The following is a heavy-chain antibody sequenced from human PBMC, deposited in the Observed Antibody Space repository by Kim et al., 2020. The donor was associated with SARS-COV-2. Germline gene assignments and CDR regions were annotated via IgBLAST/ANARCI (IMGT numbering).Heavy chain of an antibody. D-gene: IGHD3-10*01. J-gene: IGHJ4*02. Sequence: SETLSLTCTVSGGSISNYYWSWIRQPPGKGLEWIGYIYYSGSTNYNPSLKSRVTISVDTSKNQFSLKLSSVTAADTAMYYCARGDGSGSYYKANFDFWGQGTLVTVSS. CDR1: GGSISNYY. CDR2: IYYSGST. CDR3: ARGDGSGSYYKANFDF. V-gene: IGHV4-59*01.